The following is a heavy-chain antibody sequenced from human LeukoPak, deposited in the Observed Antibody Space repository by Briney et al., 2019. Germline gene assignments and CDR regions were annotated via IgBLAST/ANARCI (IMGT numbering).Heavy chain of an antibody. CDR1: GYTFTSYG. CDR3: ARRGYCSSTSCYSGGAFDI. V-gene: IGHV1-18*01. Sequence: ASVKVSCKASGYTFTSYGISWVRQAPGQGLEWMGWISAYNGNTNYAQKLQGRVTMTTDTSTSTAYMELRSLRSEDTAVYYCARRGYCSSTSCYSGGAFDIWGQGTMVTVSS. J-gene: IGHJ3*02. D-gene: IGHD2-2*01. CDR2: ISAYNGNT.